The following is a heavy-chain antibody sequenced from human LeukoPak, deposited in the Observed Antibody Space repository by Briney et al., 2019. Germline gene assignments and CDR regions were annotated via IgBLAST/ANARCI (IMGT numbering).Heavy chain of an antibody. J-gene: IGHJ4*02. D-gene: IGHD4-17*01. CDR2: ISYDGSNK. Sequence: AGRSLRLSCAASGFTFSSYGMHWVRQAPGKGLEWVAVISYDGSNKYYADSAKGRFTISRDNSKNTLYLQMNSLRAEDTAVYYCAKEKDDYGDYYFDYWGQGTLVTVSS. CDR3: AKEKDDYGDYYFDY. V-gene: IGHV3-30*18. CDR1: GFTFSSYG.